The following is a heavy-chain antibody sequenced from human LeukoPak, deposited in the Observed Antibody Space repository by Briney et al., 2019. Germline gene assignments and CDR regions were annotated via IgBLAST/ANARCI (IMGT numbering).Heavy chain of an antibody. J-gene: IGHJ4*02. CDR3: ARHEDDYGDSIFYFDH. CDR2: IYYSGST. CDR1: DVSISSSDYY. D-gene: IGHD4-17*01. V-gene: IGHV4-39*01. Sequence: PSETLSLTCTVSDVSISSSDYYWGWIRQPPGKGLEWIGSIYYSGSTYYNPSLKSRVTISVDTSKNQFSLKLSSVTAADTAVYFCARHEDDYGDSIFYFDHWGQGTLVTVSS.